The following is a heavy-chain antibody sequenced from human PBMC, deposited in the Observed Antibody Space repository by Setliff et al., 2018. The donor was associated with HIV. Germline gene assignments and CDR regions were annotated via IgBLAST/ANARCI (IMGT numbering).Heavy chain of an antibody. Sequence: GTLSLTCAVSGGSISSSNWWSWVRQPPGKGLEWIGEINHSGSTSYNPSLNSRVTMSVDTSRDQFSLKVRSVTAADTAVYYCARMRGRAVLSYYFDHWGQGRLVTVSS. J-gene: IGHJ4*02. CDR3: ARMRGRAVLSYYFDH. CDR2: INHSGST. CDR1: GGSISSSNW. D-gene: IGHD6-19*01. V-gene: IGHV4-4*02.